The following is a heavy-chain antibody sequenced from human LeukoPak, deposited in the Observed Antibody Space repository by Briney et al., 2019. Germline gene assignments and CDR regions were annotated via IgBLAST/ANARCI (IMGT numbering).Heavy chain of an antibody. Sequence: SETLSLTCSVSGDSISSSSYNWGWIRQPPGKGLEWIGSISYSGSSKYNPSLKSRITISVDTSKNHFSLKLNSVTAADTAIYCCARQRTVVTPEFFDYWGQGTLVIVSS. J-gene: IGHJ4*02. CDR1: GDSISSSSYN. CDR2: ISYSGSS. D-gene: IGHD4-23*01. V-gene: IGHV4-39*01. CDR3: ARQRTVVTPEFFDY.